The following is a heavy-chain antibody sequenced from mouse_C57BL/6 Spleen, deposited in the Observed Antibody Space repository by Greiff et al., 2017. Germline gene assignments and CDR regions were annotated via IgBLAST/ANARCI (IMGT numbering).Heavy chain of an antibody. CDR2: IYPGSGNT. V-gene: IGHV1-76*01. Sequence: QVQLQQSGAELVRPGASVKLSCKASGYTFTDYYINWVKQRPGQGLEWIARIYPGSGNTYYNEKFKGKATLTAEKSSSTAYMQLSSLTSEDSAVYFCAREEIYYYGRGDYWGQGTTLTVSS. D-gene: IGHD1-1*01. CDR3: AREEIYYYGRGDY. J-gene: IGHJ2*01. CDR1: GYTFTDYY.